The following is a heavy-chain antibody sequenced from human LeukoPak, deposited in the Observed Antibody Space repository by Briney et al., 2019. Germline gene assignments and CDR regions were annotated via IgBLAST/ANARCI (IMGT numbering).Heavy chain of an antibody. CDR3: ARGSDFNYLDS. CDR2: ISSSSSTI. Sequence: GGSLRLSCAASGFTFSSYSMNWVRQAPGKGLEWVSYISSSSSTIYYADSVKGRFTISRDNSKNTLYLQMNILRAEDTALYYCARGSDFNYLDSWGQGTLVTVSS. J-gene: IGHJ4*02. CDR1: GFTFSSYS. V-gene: IGHV3-48*01. D-gene: IGHD2-21*02.